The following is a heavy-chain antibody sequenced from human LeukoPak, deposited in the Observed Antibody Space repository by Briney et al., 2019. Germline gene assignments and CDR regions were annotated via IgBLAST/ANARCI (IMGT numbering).Heavy chain of an antibody. CDR3: ARGYYDSGGYYYYYYGMDV. D-gene: IGHD3-22*01. V-gene: IGHV1-46*01. CDR1: GYTFTSYY. J-gene: IGHJ6*02. Sequence: ASVKVSCKASGYTFTSYYMHWVRQAPGQGLEWMGIINPSGGSTSYAQKFQGRVTMTTDTSTSTAYMELRSLRSDDTAVYYCARGYYDSGGYYYYYYGMDVWGQGTTVTVSS. CDR2: INPSGGST.